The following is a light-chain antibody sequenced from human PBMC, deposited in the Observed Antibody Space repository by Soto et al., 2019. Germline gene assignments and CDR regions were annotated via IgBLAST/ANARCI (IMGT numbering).Light chain of an antibody. CDR1: QNIRNY. CDR3: QQSYNTPRT. V-gene: IGKV1-39*01. Sequence: DIQMTQSPSSLSASVGDRVTITCRASQNIRNYLNWYHQKPGEAPKLLISAVSSLETGVPSRFSGSGSGTDFTLTITSLQPEDFATYYCQQSYNTPRTFGQGTKVDIK. J-gene: IGKJ1*01. CDR2: AVS.